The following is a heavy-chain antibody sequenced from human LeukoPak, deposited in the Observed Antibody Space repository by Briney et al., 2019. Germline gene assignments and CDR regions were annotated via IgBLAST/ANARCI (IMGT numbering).Heavy chain of an antibody. J-gene: IGHJ4*02. Sequence: GESLKISCKGSGYSFTSYWIGWVRQMPGKGLGWMGIIYPGDSDTRYSPSFQGQVTISADKSISTAYLQWSSLKASDTAMYYCATALVVPAAICSFAFDYWGQGTLVTVSS. CDR2: IYPGDSDT. V-gene: IGHV5-51*01. CDR3: ATALVVPAAICSFAFDY. D-gene: IGHD2-2*02. CDR1: GYSFTSYW.